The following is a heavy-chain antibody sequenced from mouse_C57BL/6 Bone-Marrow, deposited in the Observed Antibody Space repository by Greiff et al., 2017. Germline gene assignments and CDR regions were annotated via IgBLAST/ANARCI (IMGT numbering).Heavy chain of an antibody. CDR3: ARGGYDAWFAY. CDR1: GYAFSSSW. D-gene: IGHD2-2*01. CDR2: IYPGDGGT. Sequence: VQLQQSGPELVKPGASVKISCKASGYAFSSSWMNWVKPRPGKGLEWIGQIYPGDGGTNYNGKFKGKATLTADKSSSTAYMQLSSLTSEDSAVYFCARGGYDAWFAYWGQGTLVTVSA. V-gene: IGHV1-82*01. J-gene: IGHJ3*01.